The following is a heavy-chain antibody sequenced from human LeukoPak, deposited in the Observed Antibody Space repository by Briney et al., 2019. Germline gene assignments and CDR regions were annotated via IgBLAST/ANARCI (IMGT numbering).Heavy chain of an antibody. CDR1: GGSISSGGYS. J-gene: IGHJ5*02. D-gene: IGHD3-10*01. CDR3: ARTIGWFDP. Sequence: PSETLSLTCAVSGGSISSGGYSWSWIRQPPGKGLEWIGYIYYSGSTYYNPSLKSRVTISVDTSKNQFSLKLSSVTAADTAVYYCARTIGWFDPWGQGTLVTVSS. CDR2: IYYSGST. V-gene: IGHV4-30-4*01.